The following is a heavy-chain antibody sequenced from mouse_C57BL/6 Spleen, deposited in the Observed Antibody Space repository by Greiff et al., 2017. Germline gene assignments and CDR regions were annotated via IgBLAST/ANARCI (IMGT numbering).Heavy chain of an antibody. Sequence: EVQLQQSGPELVKPGASVKISCKASGYSFTGYYMNWVKQSPEKSLEWIGEINPSTGGTTYNQKFKAKATLTVDKSSSTAYMQLKSLTSEDSAVYYCARLYGSSPYWYFDVWGTGTTVTVSS. D-gene: IGHD1-1*01. CDR2: INPSTGGT. CDR1: GYSFTGYY. V-gene: IGHV1-42*01. J-gene: IGHJ1*03. CDR3: ARLYGSSPYWYFDV.